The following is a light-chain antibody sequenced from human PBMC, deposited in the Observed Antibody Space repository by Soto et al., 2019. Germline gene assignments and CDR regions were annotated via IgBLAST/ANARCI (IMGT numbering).Light chain of an antibody. Sequence: EVVMTHSPANLSLSPGAGATLSCWASQSIRNTYLAWYQQKPGQAPRLLIHGASTRATGIPDRFTGSGSGTDFTLTISRLEPEDFAVYYCQQYGNSPLMFTFGPGTKVDIK. CDR1: QSIRNTY. CDR2: GAS. CDR3: QQYGNSPLMFT. V-gene: IGKV3-20*01. J-gene: IGKJ3*01.